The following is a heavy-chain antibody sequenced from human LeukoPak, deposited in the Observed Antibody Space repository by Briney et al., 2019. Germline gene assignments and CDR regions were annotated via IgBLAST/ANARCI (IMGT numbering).Heavy chain of an antibody. V-gene: IGHV3-7*01. CDR2: IKQDGSEK. CDR1: GITFSRYW. Sequence: GGSLRLSCVASGITFSRYWMSWVRQAPGKGREWVANIKQDGSEKYSVDSVKGRFTISRDNAKNSLYLQMNSLRAEDTAVYYCARDEAVSGWYGYYFDYWGQGTLVTVSS. J-gene: IGHJ4*02. CDR3: ARDEAVSGWYGYYFDY. D-gene: IGHD6-19*01.